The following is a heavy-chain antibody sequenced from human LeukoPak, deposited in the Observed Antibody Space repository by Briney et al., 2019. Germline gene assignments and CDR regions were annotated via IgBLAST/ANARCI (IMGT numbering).Heavy chain of an antibody. Sequence: GGSLRLSCEASGFTFSSYSMNWVRQAPGKRLDWVAYISSTGSATYYADSVKGRFTISRDNSKNTLYLQMNSLRAEDTAVYYCAKEPPGDCSSTSCYEGDYWGQGTLVTVSS. CDR3: AKEPPGDCSSTSCYEGDY. D-gene: IGHD2-2*01. J-gene: IGHJ4*02. CDR1: GFTFSSYS. V-gene: IGHV3-48*01. CDR2: ISSTGSAT.